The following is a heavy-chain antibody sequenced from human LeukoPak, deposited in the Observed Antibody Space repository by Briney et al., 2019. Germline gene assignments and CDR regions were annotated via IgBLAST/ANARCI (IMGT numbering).Heavy chain of an antibody. V-gene: IGHV4-4*07. Sequence: SETLSLTCTVSGGSISSYYWSWIRQPAGKGLEWIGRIYTSGSTNYNPSLKSRVTMSVDTSENQFSLKLSSVTAADTAVYYCARDHGSSGWYWDYFDYWGQGTLVTASS. D-gene: IGHD6-19*01. CDR2: IYTSGST. CDR3: ARDHGSSGWYWDYFDY. CDR1: GGSISSYY. J-gene: IGHJ4*02.